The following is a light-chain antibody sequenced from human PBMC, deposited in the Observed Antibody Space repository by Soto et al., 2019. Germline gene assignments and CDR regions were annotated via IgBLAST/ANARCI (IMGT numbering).Light chain of an antibody. V-gene: IGKV1-5*01. CDR1: HSISRW. J-gene: IGKJ1*01. CDR2: DAS. Sequence: ETQMTQSPSTLSASVGDRVTITCRASHSISRWLAWYQQKPGKAPRLPIYDASTLERGVPSRFSGSGSGTDFTLTINGLQPDDFATYYCQQYNSYWGDWAFGQGTKVDIK. CDR3: QQYNSYWGDWA.